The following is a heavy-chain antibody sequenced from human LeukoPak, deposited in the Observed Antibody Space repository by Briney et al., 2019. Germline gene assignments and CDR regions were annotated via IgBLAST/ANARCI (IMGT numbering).Heavy chain of an antibody. D-gene: IGHD3-10*02. CDR2: ISSGSTI. V-gene: IGHV3-48*03. Sequence: GGSLRLSYAASGFTFSSYAMSWVRQAPGKGLEWVSYISSGSTIYYADSVKGRFTISRDNAKNSLYLQMNSLRAEDTAVYYCAELGITMIGGVWGKGTTVTISS. J-gene: IGHJ6*04. CDR3: AELGITMIGGV. CDR1: GFTFSSYA.